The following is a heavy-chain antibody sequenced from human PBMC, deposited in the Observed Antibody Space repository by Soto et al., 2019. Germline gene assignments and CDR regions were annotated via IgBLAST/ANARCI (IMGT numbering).Heavy chain of an antibody. CDR2: FRSGGDDDTT. Sequence: AGGSLRLSRAASGFTFSSYSMSWVRQAPGKGLEWVSGFRSGGDDDTTYYADSVRGRFTISRDNSKNTLFLQMNSLRAEDTAIYYCAKKVNSGSGSQFFDYWGQGTLVTVSS. CDR3: AKKVNSGSGSQFFDY. J-gene: IGHJ4*02. D-gene: IGHD3-10*01. V-gene: IGHV3-23*01. CDR1: GFTFSSYS.